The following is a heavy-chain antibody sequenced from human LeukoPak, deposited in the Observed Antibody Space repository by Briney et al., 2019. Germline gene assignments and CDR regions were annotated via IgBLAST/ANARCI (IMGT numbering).Heavy chain of an antibody. CDR3: ARDLSGGYYGSGRYYNVAYYYYGMDA. J-gene: IGHJ6*04. CDR1: VYTLSRYY. D-gene: IGHD3-10*01. Sequence: ASVKVSCEASVYTLSRYYMHWVRQAPGGGGEGVGIINSSGGSTSYAQKFQGRVNMTRDTSTSTAYMELSSLRSEDTAVYYCARDLSGGYYGSGRYYNVAYYYYGMDAWGKETTVTVSS. CDR2: INSSGGST. V-gene: IGHV1-46*01.